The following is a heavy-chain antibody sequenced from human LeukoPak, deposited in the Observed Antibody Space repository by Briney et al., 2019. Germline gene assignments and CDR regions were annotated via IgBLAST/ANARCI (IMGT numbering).Heavy chain of an antibody. J-gene: IGHJ4*02. V-gene: IGHV3-72*01. CDR1: GFTFGDSF. D-gene: IGHD6-13*01. Sequence: GGSLRLSCAASGFTFGDSFMSWVRQAPGKGLEWVGRSRNKADSYTAEYAASVKGRFTISRDESKNSLYLQISSLETEDAAVYYCATSSWYRLAYWGQGSLATVSS. CDR2: SRNKADSYTA. CDR3: ATSSWYRLAY.